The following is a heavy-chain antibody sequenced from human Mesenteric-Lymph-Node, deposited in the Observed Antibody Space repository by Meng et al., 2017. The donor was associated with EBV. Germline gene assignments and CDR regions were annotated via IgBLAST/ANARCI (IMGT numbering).Heavy chain of an antibody. CDR2: IYWDDNK. Sequence: QITLEESGPTMVKPTQTLTLTCTFSGFSLTTYGEGVGWIRQPPGKALEWLGIIYWDDNKRYSASLKSRLTITKDTSKNQVVLIVTNMDPVDTATYYCAHRRRFSSATTGSDVFDYWGQGTLVTVAS. CDR3: AHRRRFSSATTGSDVFDY. J-gene: IGHJ4*02. V-gene: IGHV2-5*02. CDR1: GFSLTTYGEG. D-gene: IGHD6-13*01.